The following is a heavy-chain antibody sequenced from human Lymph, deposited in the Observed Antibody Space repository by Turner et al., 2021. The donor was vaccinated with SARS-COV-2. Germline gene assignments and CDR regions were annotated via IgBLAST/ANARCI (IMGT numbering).Heavy chain of an antibody. D-gene: IGHD7-27*01. V-gene: IGHV3-30-3*01. CDR3: ARSGPNFDF. CDR2: ISYDGSNK. CDR1: GFTFSSYA. Sequence: QVQLVESGGGVVQPGRSLRLSCADSGFTFSSYAMNWVRQAPGKGLEWVTLISYDGSNKYYADSVKGRFTISRDNSKNTLYLQMNSLRAEDTAVYYCARSGPNFDFWGQGTLVTVSS. J-gene: IGHJ4*02.